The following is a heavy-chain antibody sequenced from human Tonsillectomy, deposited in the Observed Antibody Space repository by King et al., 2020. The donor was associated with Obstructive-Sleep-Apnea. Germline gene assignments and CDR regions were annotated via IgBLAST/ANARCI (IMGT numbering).Heavy chain of an antibody. CDR2: INGASENI. CDR1: GFTFSTYS. V-gene: IGHV3-48*01. J-gene: IGHJ4*02. Sequence: GQLVQSGGDLVQPGGSLRLSCVASGFTFSTYSMNWVRQAPGEGLEWVSYINGASENIPYADSVKGRSTISRDNAKNSLHLHMNSLRAEDTSVYYCARDADWAFDYWGQGTLVTVSS. D-gene: IGHD3/OR15-3a*01. CDR3: ARDADWAFDY.